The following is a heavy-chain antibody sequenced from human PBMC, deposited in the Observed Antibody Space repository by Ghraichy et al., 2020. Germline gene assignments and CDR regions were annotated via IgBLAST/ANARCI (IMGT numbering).Heavy chain of an antibody. Sequence: SETLSLTCTVSGGFISSYYWSWIRQSPGKGLEWIGYIYYSGSTNYNPSLKSRLTISVDTSKNQFSVKLSSVTAADTAVYYCARTSSSSDAFDIWGQGTMVTVSS. V-gene: IGHV4-59*01. CDR3: ARTSSSSDAFDI. CDR2: IYYSGST. J-gene: IGHJ3*02. CDR1: GGFISSYY. D-gene: IGHD6-6*01.